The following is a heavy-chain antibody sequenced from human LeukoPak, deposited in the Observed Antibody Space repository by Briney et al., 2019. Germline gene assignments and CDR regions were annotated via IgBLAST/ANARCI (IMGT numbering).Heavy chain of an antibody. CDR1: GFTVSSNY. D-gene: IGHD5-12*01. CDR2: IYSSGST. V-gene: IGHV3-66*01. J-gene: IGHJ4*02. CDR3: ARGGDIVATITFGY. Sequence: GGSLRLSCAASGFTVSSNYMSSVRQAPGKGLEWVSVIYSSGSTYYADSVKGRFTISRDNSKNTLYLQMNSLRAEDTAVYYCARGGDIVATITFGYWGQGTLVTVSS.